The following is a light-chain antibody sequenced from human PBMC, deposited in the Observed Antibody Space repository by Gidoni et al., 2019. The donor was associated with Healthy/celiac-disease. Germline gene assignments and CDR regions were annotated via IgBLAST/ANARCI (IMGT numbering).Light chain of an antibody. Sequence: QSVLTQPPSASATPGQRVTISCSGSSSTIGSNYVYWYQQLPGTAPKLLIYRNNQRPSGVPDRFSGSKSGTSASLAISGLRSEDEADYYCAAWDDSLSGVVFGGGTKLTVL. CDR3: AAWDDSLSGVV. CDR1: SSTIGSNY. CDR2: RNN. V-gene: IGLV1-47*01. J-gene: IGLJ2*01.